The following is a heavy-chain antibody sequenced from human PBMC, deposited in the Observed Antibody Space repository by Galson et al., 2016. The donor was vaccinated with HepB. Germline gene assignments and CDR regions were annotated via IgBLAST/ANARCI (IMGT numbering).Heavy chain of an antibody. CDR3: ARGYRSNSFDF. CDR1: GFTFRGYS. D-gene: IGHD1-26*01. Sequence: SLRLSCAASGFTFRGYSMDWVRQAPGRGLEWLSFISAEGSKVYYADSVRGRFTISRDNAKNSLTLQMNTLGVEDTAVYYCARGYRSNSFDFWGQGTLVSVSS. J-gene: IGHJ4*02. V-gene: IGHV3-48*01. CDR2: ISAEGSKV.